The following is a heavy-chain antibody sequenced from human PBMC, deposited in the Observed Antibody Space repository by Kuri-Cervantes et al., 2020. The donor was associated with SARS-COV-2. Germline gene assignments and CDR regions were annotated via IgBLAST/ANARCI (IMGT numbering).Heavy chain of an antibody. J-gene: IGHJ5*02. CDR2: IYPGDSDT. CDR1: GYSFTSYW. D-gene: IGHD4-17*01. Sequence: GGSLRLSCKGSGYSFTSYWIGWVRQMPGKGLEWMGIIYPGDSDTRYSPSFQGQVTISADKSISTAYLQWSSLKASDTAMYYCARPPDYGDYWFDPWGQGTLVTVSS. V-gene: IGHV5-51*01. CDR3: ARPPDYGDYWFDP.